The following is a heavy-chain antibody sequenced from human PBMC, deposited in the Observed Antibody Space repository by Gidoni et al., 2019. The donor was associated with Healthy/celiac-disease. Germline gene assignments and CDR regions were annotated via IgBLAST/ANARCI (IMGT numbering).Heavy chain of an antibody. CDR2: ISSSSSYT. CDR1: GSTFSDDY. Sequence: QVPLVESGGGLVNPGGSLRLSCPASGSTFSDDYMSWIRQAPGKGLEWVSYISSSSSYTNYADSVKGRFTISRDNAKNSLYLQMNSLRAEDTAVYYCARDLISHGMDVWGQGTTVTVSS. J-gene: IGHJ6*02. CDR3: ARDLISHGMDV. V-gene: IGHV3-11*06.